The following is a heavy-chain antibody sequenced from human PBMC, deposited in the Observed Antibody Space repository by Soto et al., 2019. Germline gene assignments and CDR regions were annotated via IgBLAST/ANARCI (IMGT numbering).Heavy chain of an antibody. J-gene: IGHJ4*02. CDR3: GRVMIGTSRHTDSDY. CDR1: GGSTSSGGYY. D-gene: IGHD2-2*01. CDR2: IYYSGST. Sequence: PSETLSLTCTVSGGSTSSGGYYWSWIRQHPGKGLEWIGYIYYSGSTYYNPSLKSRVTISVDTSKNQFSLKVASVTAADTAIYYCGRVMIGTSRHTDSDYWGQGTQVTVSS. V-gene: IGHV4-31*03.